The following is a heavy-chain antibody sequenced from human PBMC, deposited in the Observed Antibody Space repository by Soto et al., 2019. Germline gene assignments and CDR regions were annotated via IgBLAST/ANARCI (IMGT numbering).Heavy chain of an antibody. CDR1: GGSTSSDNY. V-gene: IGHV4-30-4*01. Sequence: SETLSLTCTVSGGSTSSDNYWSWIRQPPGKGLEWIGHIYYSGNTDFNPSLKSRLAISIDTSKNQFSLKLSSVTAADTAVYFCAREGGESSDGLYYFDSWGQGSLVTVSS. J-gene: IGHJ4*02. CDR3: AREGGESSDGLYYFDS. D-gene: IGHD3-16*01. CDR2: IYYSGNT.